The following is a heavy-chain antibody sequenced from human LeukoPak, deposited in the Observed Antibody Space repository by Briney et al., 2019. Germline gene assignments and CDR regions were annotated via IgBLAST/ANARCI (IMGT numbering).Heavy chain of an antibody. CDR3: ARVILGYCSGGSCYPEYFDY. CDR1: GGSIRSYY. Sequence: SETVSLTCTVSGGSIRSYYWSWIRQPAGKGLEWIGRIYTSESTNYNPSLKSRVTISVDTSKNQFSLKLSSVTAADTAVYYCARVILGYCSGGSCYPEYFDYWGQGTLVTVSS. D-gene: IGHD2-15*01. CDR2: IYTSEST. J-gene: IGHJ4*02. V-gene: IGHV4-4*07.